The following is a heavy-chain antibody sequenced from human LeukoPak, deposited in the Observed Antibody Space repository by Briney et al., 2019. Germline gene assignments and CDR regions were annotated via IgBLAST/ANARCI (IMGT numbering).Heavy chain of an antibody. CDR2: IWYDGSNK. Sequence: PGRSLRLSCAASGFTFSSYGMHWVRQAPGKWLEWVAVIWYDGSNKYYADSVKGRFTISRDNSKNTLHLQMNSLIAQDTAGYNVAKDGEGSYSFDYWGQGTLVTVSS. D-gene: IGHD1-26*01. CDR1: GFTFSSYG. V-gene: IGHV3-33*06. CDR3: AKDGEGSYSFDY. J-gene: IGHJ4*02.